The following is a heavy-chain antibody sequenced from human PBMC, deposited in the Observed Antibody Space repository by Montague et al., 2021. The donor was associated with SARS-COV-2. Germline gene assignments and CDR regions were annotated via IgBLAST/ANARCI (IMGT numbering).Heavy chain of an antibody. D-gene: IGHD3-22*01. CDR3: AKAHYYDSSGYDN. Sequence: SLRLSCAVSGFTFDDSAMHWVRQAPGKGLEWVSGISWNSGSIGYADSVKGRFTISRDNAKNSLYLQMNSLRAEDTALYYCAKAHYYDSSGYDNWGQGTLVTVSS. CDR2: ISWNSGSI. CDR1: GFTFDDSA. J-gene: IGHJ4*02. V-gene: IGHV3-9*01.